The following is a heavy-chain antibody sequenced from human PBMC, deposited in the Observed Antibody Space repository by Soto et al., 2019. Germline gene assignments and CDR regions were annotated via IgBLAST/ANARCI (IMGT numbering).Heavy chain of an antibody. CDR3: AKRPLAGYCSSWFDY. V-gene: IGHV3-30*18. CDR1: GFTFSTYG. J-gene: IGHJ4*02. D-gene: IGHD6-13*01. Sequence: PRLYCAASGFTFSTYGMHWVRQAPGKGLEWVAAMSYDVTKQCYVDSVKGRFTISRDNSRNTLFLQMNSLRAVGTAVYNCAKRPLAGYCSSWFDYWGQGTLVTVSS. CDR2: MSYDVTKQ.